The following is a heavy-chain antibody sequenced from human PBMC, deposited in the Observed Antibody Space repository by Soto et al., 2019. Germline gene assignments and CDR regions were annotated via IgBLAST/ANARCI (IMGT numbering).Heavy chain of an antibody. Sequence: ASVKVSCKAPGDTFTSYYLNWVRQAPGQGLEWMGVINPHGGSTKYAQKFQGRITMTRDTSRSTVYMELSSLGSDDTAIYYCARSSGGNFGIIIEGSNWFDPWGQGTLVTVSS. CDR2: INPHGGST. CDR3: ARSSGGNFGIIIEGSNWFDP. CDR1: GDTFTSYY. D-gene: IGHD3-3*01. J-gene: IGHJ5*02. V-gene: IGHV1-46*01.